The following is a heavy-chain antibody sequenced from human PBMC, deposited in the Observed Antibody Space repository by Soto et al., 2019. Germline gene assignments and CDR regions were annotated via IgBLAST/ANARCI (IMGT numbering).Heavy chain of an antibody. Sequence: QVQLVESGGGVVQPGRSLRLSCAASGFTFSSYGMHWVRQAPGKGLEWVAVIWYDGSNKYYADSVKGRFTISRDNSKNTLYLQMNSLRAEDTAVYYCARDLESGPYYYYGMDVWGQGTTVTVSS. CDR3: ARDLESGPYYYYGMDV. J-gene: IGHJ6*02. CDR2: IWYDGSNK. D-gene: IGHD6-25*01. V-gene: IGHV3-33*01. CDR1: GFTFSSYG.